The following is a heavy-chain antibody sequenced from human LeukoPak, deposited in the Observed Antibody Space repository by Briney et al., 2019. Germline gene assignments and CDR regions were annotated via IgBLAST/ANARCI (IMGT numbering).Heavy chain of an antibody. CDR1: GGSISSGDYY. V-gene: IGHV4-30-4*02. CDR2: IYYSGST. CDR3: ARERSDTYDFWSGPNWFDP. D-gene: IGHD3-3*01. J-gene: IGHJ5*02. Sequence: SETLSLTCTVSGGSISSGDYYWSWIRQPPGKGLEWIGYIYYSGSTYYNPSLKSRVTISVDTSKNQFSLKLSSVTAADTAVYYCARERSDTYDFWSGPNWFDPWGQGTLVTVSS.